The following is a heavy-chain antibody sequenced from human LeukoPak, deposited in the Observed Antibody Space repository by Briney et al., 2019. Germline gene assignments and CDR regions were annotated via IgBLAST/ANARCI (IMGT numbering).Heavy chain of an antibody. D-gene: IGHD5-24*01. J-gene: IGHJ6*02. CDR2: IYSGGST. Sequence: GGSLRLSCAASGFTVSSNYMSWVRQAPGKGLEWVSVIYSGGSTYYADSVKGRFTISRDNSKNTLYLQMNSLRAEDTAVYYCASRETYYYYYGMDVWGQGTTVTVSS. V-gene: IGHV3-66*01. CDR3: ASRETYYYYYGMDV. CDR1: GFTVSSNY.